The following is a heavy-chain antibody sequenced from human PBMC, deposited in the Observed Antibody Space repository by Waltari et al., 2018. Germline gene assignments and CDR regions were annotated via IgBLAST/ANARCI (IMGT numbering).Heavy chain of an antibody. J-gene: IGHJ4*02. CDR2: IDWDDEK. D-gene: IGHD1-1*01. Sequence: QVTLKESGPALVKPTQTLTLTCTFSGFSASTDEMRVAWIRQPPGKALEWLARIDWDDEKFYSTSLQTRLTISKDTSKNQVVLTMSNMDPVDTATYYCARVDAYNVLDYWGQGTLVTVSS. V-gene: IGHV2-70*04. CDR1: GFSASTDEMR. CDR3: ARVDAYNVLDY.